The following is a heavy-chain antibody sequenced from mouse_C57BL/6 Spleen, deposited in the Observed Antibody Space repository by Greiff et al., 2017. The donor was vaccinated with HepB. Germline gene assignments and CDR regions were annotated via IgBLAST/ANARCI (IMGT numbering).Heavy chain of an antibody. V-gene: IGHV5-17*01. CDR2: ISSGSSTI. D-gene: IGHD1-2*01. Sequence: EVHLVESGGGLVKPGGSLKLSCAASGFTFSDYGMHWVRQAPEKGLEWVAYISSGSSTIYYADTVKGRFTISRDNAKNTLFLQMTSLRSEDTAMYYCARGYDWYFDVWGTGTTVTVSS. J-gene: IGHJ1*03. CDR3: ARGYDWYFDV. CDR1: GFTFSDYG.